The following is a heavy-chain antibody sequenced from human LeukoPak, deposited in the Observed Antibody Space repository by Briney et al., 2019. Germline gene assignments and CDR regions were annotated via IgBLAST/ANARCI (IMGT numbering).Heavy chain of an antibody. CDR1: GYTFTSYD. CDR3: ARSQRLGYCSSTSCYWDYYYYMDV. D-gene: IGHD2-2*03. V-gene: IGHV1-8*01. CDR2: MNPNSGNT. Sequence: ASVKVSYKASGYTFTSYDINWVRQATGQGLEWMGWMNPNSGNTGYAQKFQGRVTMTRNTSISTAYMELSSLRSEDTAVYYCARSQRLGYCSSTSCYWDYYYYMDVWGKGTTVTVSS. J-gene: IGHJ6*03.